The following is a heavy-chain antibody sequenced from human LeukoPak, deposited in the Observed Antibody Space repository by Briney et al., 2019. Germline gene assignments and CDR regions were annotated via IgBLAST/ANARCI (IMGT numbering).Heavy chain of an antibody. D-gene: IGHD5-24*01. CDR1: GFTFDTYA. CDR3: ATPFNMATDIRIFDY. J-gene: IGHJ4*02. CDR2: ISGSVGST. Sequence: PGGSLRLSCAASGFTFDTYAMSWVRQAPGKGLQWVSTISGSVGSTYYADSVKGRGTVSRDNSKNTLYLQLNRMSVEDTATYCCATPFNMATDIRIFDYWGQGSLVTVSS. V-gene: IGHV3-23*01.